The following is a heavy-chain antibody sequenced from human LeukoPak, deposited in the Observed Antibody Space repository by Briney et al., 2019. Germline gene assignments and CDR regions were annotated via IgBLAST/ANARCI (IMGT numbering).Heavy chain of an antibody. CDR3: ARDRRYYYDSSGYSSFDY. CDR2: IIPILGIA. D-gene: IGHD3-22*01. V-gene: IGHV1-69*04. CDR1: GYTFTSYG. Sequence: GASVKVSCKASGYTFTSYGISWVRQAPGQGLEWMGRIIPILGIADYAQKFQGRVTITADKSTSTAYMELSSLRSEDTAVYYCARDRRYYYDSSGYSSFDYWGQGTLVTVSS. J-gene: IGHJ4*02.